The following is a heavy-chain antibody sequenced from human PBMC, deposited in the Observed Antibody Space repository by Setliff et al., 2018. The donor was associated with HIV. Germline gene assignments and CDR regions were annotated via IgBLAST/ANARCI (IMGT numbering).Heavy chain of an antibody. V-gene: IGHV2-70*12. CDR3: AHSALAAAGTSPYFDY. D-gene: IGHD6-13*01. Sequence: SGPTLVNPTQTLTLTCTFSGFSLSTSGMCVSWIRQPPGKALEWLARIDWDDDKYYSTSLKTRLTISKDTSKNQVVLTMTNMDPVDTATYYCAHSALAAAGTSPYFDYWGQGTLVTVSS. CDR1: GFSLSTSGMC. J-gene: IGHJ4*02. CDR2: IDWDDDK.